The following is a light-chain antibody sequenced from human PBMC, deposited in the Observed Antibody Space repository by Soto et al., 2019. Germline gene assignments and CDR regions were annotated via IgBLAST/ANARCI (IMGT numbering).Light chain of an antibody. CDR1: KLGDKY. V-gene: IGLV3-1*01. J-gene: IGLJ2*01. CDR2: QDS. CDR3: QTWDSSPHLV. Sequence: SYELTQPPSVSVSPGQTASITCSGDKLGDKYACWYQQKPGQSPILVIYQDSKRPSGIPERFSGSNSGNTATLTISGTQAMDEADYYCQTWDSSPHLVFGGGTQLTVL.